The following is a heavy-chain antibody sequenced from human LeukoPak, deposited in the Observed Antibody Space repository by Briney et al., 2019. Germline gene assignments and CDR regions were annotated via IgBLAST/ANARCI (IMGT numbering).Heavy chain of an antibody. J-gene: IGHJ4*02. CDR1: GNYW. CDR2: INSDGNWT. V-gene: IGHV3-74*01. D-gene: IGHD2-2*01. CDR3: VSFYETY. Sequence: GGSLRLSCAASGNYWMHWVRQAPGKGLVWVSHINSDGNWTSYADSVKGRFTISKDNAKNTVYLQMNNPRAEDTAVYYCVSFYETYWGRGTLVTVSS.